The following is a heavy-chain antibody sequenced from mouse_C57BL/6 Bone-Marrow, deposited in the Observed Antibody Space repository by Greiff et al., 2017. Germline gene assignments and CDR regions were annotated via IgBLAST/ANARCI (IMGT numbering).Heavy chain of an antibody. D-gene: IGHD2-5*01. J-gene: IGHJ4*01. Sequence: EVQVVESGGGLVQPGESLKLSCESNEYEFPSHDMSWVRKTPEKRLELVAAINSDGGSTYYPDTMERRFIISRDNTKKNLYLQMSSLRSEDTALYYCARHGDYSKSDAMDYWGQGTSVTVSS. CDR1: EYEFPSHD. CDR2: INSDGGST. V-gene: IGHV5-2*01. CDR3: ARHGDYSKSDAMDY.